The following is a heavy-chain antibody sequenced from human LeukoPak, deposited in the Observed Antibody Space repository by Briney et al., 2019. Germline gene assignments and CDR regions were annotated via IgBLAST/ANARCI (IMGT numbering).Heavy chain of an antibody. J-gene: IGHJ4*02. CDR1: GDSISSSSYY. CDR3: ARVAFNSGWTFDN. Sequence: SETLSLTCTVSGDSISSSSYYWDWIRQPPGKGLEWIGSMSYSGSTYYNPSLKSRVTISVDTSKNHFSLKLSSVTAADTAVYYCARVAFNSGWTFDNWGQGTQVTVSS. D-gene: IGHD6-19*01. CDR2: MSYSGST. V-gene: IGHV4-39*02.